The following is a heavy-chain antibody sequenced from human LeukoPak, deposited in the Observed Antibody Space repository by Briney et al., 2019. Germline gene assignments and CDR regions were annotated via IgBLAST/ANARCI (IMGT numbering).Heavy chain of an antibody. J-gene: IGHJ4*02. CDR3: ARDLSGGKDY. V-gene: IGHV1-2*02. D-gene: IGHD3-10*01. Sequence: GASVKVSCKASGYTFTDYYMHWVRQAPGQGLEWMGWINPNSGGTNYVQKFQGRVTMTRDTSITTAYMELSRLTSDDTAVYYCARDLSGGKDYWGQGTLVTVSS. CDR2: INPNSGGT. CDR1: GYTFTDYY.